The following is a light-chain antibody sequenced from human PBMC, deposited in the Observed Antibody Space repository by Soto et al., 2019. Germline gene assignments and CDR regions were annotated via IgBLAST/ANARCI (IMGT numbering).Light chain of an antibody. V-gene: IGLV1-44*01. CDR3: AAWDDSLNGYG. Sequence: QSVLTQPPSASETPGQRVTISCSGSSSNIGINTVDWFQQLPGTAPKLLIYNNNQRPSGVPDRFSGSKSGTSASLAISGLQSEDESDYYCAAWDDSLNGYGFGTGTKVTVL. CDR1: SSNIGINT. J-gene: IGLJ1*01. CDR2: NNN.